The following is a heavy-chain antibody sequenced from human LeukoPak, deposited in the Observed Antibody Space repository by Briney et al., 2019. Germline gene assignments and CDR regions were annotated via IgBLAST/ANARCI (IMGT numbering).Heavy chain of an antibody. V-gene: IGHV3-48*02. Sequence: GGSLRLSCTVSGFTFSSNSMNWVRQAPGKGLEWVSFISNSSSAIYYTDSVKGGVTISRDNDKNSLYLQMNSLRDEDTAVYYCARGYSDSSGYPDFWGQGTLVTVFS. D-gene: IGHD3-22*01. CDR1: GFTFSSNS. CDR3: ARGYSDSSGYPDF. J-gene: IGHJ4*02. CDR2: ISNSSSAI.